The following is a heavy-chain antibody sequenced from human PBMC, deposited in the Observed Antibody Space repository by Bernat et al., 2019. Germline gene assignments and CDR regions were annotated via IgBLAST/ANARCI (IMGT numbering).Heavy chain of an antibody. V-gene: IGHV2-26*01. Sequence: QVTLKESGPALVKPTETLTLTCTVSGFSLNNARMGVSWIRQPPGKALEWLAHIFWNDEKSFSTSRKSRLTISKDTSKSPEVITLTKMDPVDAATYYCARSKGNDSLTKYSWFDPWGQGTLVTVSS. CDR2: IFWNDEK. D-gene: IGHD1-1*01. J-gene: IGHJ5*02. CDR1: GFSLNNARMG. CDR3: ARSKGNDSLTKYSWFDP.